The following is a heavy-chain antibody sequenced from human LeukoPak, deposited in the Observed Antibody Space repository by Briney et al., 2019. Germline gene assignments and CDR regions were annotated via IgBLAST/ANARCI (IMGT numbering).Heavy chain of an antibody. V-gene: IGHV4-38-2*02. Sequence: SETLSLTCTVSGYSISSGYYWGWIRQPPGKGLEWIGSIYHSGSTYYNPSLKSRVTISVDTSKNQFSLKLSSVTAADTAVYYCARVPGGAGNWFDPWGQGTLVTVSS. D-gene: IGHD3-16*01. CDR1: GYSISSGYY. CDR3: ARVPGGAGNWFDP. CDR2: IYHSGST. J-gene: IGHJ5*02.